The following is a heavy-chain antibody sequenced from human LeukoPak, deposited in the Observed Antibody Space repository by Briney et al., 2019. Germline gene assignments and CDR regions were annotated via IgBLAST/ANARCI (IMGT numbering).Heavy chain of an antibody. J-gene: IGHJ4*02. V-gene: IGHV3-53*01. CDR3: ARDPQESFLGH. Sequence: GCLRLSCSASGFTLSSSYMSWVRQTPGKGLGWVSDVYMEVGTYYTASVKGRFTISRDNSQNTLDLQINSLTGEDTAVYYCARDPQESFLGHWGQRTLFSASS. CDR2: VYMEVGT. D-gene: IGHD2/OR15-2a*01. CDR1: GFTLSSSY.